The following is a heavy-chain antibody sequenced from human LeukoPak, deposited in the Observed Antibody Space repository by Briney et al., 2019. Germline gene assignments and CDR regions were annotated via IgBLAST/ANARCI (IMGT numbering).Heavy chain of an antibody. Sequence: GASVKVSCKASGYTFTSYGISWVRQAPGQGLEWMGWISAYNGNTNYAQKLQGRVTMTTDTSTSTAYMELRSLRSDDTAVHYCARAGYYGSGSYYNEYFDYWGQGTLVTVSS. V-gene: IGHV1-18*01. J-gene: IGHJ4*02. CDR2: ISAYNGNT. CDR1: GYTFTSYG. D-gene: IGHD3-10*01. CDR3: ARAGYYGSGSYYNEYFDY.